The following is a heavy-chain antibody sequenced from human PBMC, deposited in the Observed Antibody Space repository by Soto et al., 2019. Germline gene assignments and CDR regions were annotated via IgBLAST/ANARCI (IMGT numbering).Heavy chain of an antibody. Sequence: EVQLVESGGGLVQPGGSLRLSCAASGFTFSSYEMNWVRQAPGKGLEWVSYISSGGSTIYYADSVRGRFTISRDNAKNSLYLQINSLRAEETAVYYCARDDSGYPSYFHYWGQGTLVTVSS. CDR3: ARDDSGYPSYFHY. CDR2: ISSGGSTI. D-gene: IGHD3-16*02. V-gene: IGHV3-48*03. CDR1: GFTFSSYE. J-gene: IGHJ4*02.